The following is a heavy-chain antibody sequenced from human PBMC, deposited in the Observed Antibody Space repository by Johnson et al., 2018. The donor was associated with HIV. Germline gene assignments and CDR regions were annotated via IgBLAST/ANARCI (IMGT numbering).Heavy chain of an antibody. CDR3: ARAARDDSSGSFAFDI. J-gene: IGHJ3*02. Sequence: QVQLVESGGGVVQPGRSLRLSCAASGFTFSTFPMHWVRQAPGKGLEWVAIISYDGSNQYYADSVKGRLTISRDNSKNTLYLQMNNLRAEDTAVYYCARAARDDSSGSFAFDIWGQGTMVTVSS. CDR2: ISYDGSNQ. CDR1: GFTFSTFP. D-gene: IGHD3-22*01. V-gene: IGHV3-30-3*01.